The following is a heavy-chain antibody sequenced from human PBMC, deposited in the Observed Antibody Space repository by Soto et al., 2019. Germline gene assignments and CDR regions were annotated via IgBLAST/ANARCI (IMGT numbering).Heavy chain of an antibody. J-gene: IGHJ4*02. CDR1: GGSFSGYY. CDR3: ASLDSRLDY. D-gene: IGHD3-9*01. V-gene: IGHV4-34*09. Sequence: PSETLSLTCAVYGGSFSGYYWSWIRQPPGKGLEWIGEIYHSGSTNYNPSLKSRVTISVDTSKNQFSLKLSSVTAADTAVYYCASLDSRLDYWGQGTLVTVSS. CDR2: IYHSGST.